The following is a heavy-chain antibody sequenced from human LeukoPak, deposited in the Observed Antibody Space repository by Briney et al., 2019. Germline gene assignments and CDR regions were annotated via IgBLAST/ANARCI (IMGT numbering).Heavy chain of an antibody. CDR2: ISGGSSTI. D-gene: IGHD2-15*01. CDR3: ARRGSGRHFDF. V-gene: IGHV3-11*01. J-gene: IGHJ4*02. CDR1: GFTFSDYY. Sequence: GGSLRLSCAASGFTFSDYYMSWIRQAPGKGLEWVSYISGGSSTIYYADSLKGRFTVSRDNAKNSLYLLMNSLRAEDTAVYYCARRGSGRHFDFWGQGTLVTVFS.